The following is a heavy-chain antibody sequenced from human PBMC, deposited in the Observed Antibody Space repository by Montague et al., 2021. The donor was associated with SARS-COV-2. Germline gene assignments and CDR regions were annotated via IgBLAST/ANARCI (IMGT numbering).Heavy chain of an antibody. Sequence: SETLSLTCAVSCGAIRRRNWGGERNRPPRNSRQYGSEYYHSGNNNNNPSLHSRFTISVDKSKNQFSLMLSSVTAADTAVYYCARSSMLWDNRFDYWGQGTLVTVSS. V-gene: IGHV4-4*02. J-gene: IGHJ4*02. CDR3: ARSSMLWDNRFDY. CDR1: CGAIRRRNW. CDR2: YYHSGNN. D-gene: IGHD1/OR15-1a*01.